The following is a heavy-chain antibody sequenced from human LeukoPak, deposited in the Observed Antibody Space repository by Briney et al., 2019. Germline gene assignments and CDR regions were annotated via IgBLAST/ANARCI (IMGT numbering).Heavy chain of an antibody. CDR2: ISYDGSKK. CDR3: ARDRGAGPYYYYYMDV. CDR1: GFTFSSDA. Sequence: GGSLRLSCAASGFTFSSDAMHWVRQARGKGLEWVAVISYDGSKKYYADSVKGRFTISRDNSKNTPYLQMNSLRAEDTAVYYCARDRGAGPYYYYYMDVWGKGTTVTVSS. V-gene: IGHV3-30*04. D-gene: IGHD6-19*01. J-gene: IGHJ6*03.